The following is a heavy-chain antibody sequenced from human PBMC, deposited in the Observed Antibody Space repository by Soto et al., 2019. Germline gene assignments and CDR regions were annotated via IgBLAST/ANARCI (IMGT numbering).Heavy chain of an antibody. Sequence: SGHTLVNPTQTLSLTCSFSGFSLSSNGVGVGWIRQPPGKALEWVALIYWTDDKRYSPSLKSRLTITKDTSKYQVILTVTHTDPVDTATYYCAHRPDDSGYFDYWRQGALVTVSS. D-gene: IGHD3-22*01. J-gene: IGHJ4*02. CDR2: IYWTDDK. V-gene: IGHV2-5*01. CDR1: GFSLSSNGVG. CDR3: AHRPDDSGYFDY.